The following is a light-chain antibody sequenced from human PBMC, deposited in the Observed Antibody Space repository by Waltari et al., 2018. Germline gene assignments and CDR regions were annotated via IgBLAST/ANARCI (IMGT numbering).Light chain of an antibody. Sequence: QAVLTQPSSLSASPAAPASLPCTSRTGVNLGYYRIYWYHHKPGSPPQYLLRYKSDSDKHQSSGVPSRFSGSKDASAHAGILLIAVLQSGDEADYYCMIWHSSSLVFGGGTKLTVL. CDR1: TGVNLGYYR. CDR3: MIWHSSSLV. V-gene: IGLV5-45*03. CDR2: YKSDSDK. J-gene: IGLJ3*02.